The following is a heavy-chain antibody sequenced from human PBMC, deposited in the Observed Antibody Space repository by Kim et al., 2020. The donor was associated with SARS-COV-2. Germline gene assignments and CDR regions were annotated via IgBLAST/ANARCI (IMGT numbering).Heavy chain of an antibody. Sequence: GGSLRLSCVGSGFTFSDYYMRWIRQAPGKGLEWISFISSSSRYVDYSDSVKDRFTISRDNANNSLFLQMDSVTAEDTAVYYCARQDFEDWFFDLWGRGTLVTVSS. D-gene: IGHD3-9*01. CDR3: ARQDFEDWFFDL. J-gene: IGHJ2*01. CDR2: ISSSSRYV. CDR1: GFTFSDYY. V-gene: IGHV3-11*06.